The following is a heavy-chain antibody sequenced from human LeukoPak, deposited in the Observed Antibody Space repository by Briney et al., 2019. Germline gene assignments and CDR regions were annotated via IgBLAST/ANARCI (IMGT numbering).Heavy chain of an antibody. CDR1: GFTFSSYS. V-gene: IGHV3-7*01. D-gene: IGHD6-13*01. J-gene: IGHJ3*02. Sequence: GGSLRLSCAASGFTFSSYSMSWVRQAPGKGLEWVANIKQDGSEKYYVDSVKGRFTISRDNAKNSLYLQMNSLRAEDTAVYYCARAKIAAAGIYAFDIWGQGTMVTVSS. CDR2: IKQDGSEK. CDR3: ARAKIAAAGIYAFDI.